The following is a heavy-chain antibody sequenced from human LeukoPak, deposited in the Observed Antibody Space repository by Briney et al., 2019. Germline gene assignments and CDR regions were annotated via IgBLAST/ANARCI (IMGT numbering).Heavy chain of an antibody. CDR1: GFTLSDYY. CDR2: ISSSGSTI. J-gene: IGHJ6*03. V-gene: IGHV3-11*01. Sequence: GGSLRLSCAASGFTLSDYYMSWIRQAPGKGLEWVLYISSSGSTIYYADSVKGRFTISRDNAKNSLYLQMNSLRAEDTAVYYCAREPDYYYYYMDVWGKGTTVTVSS. CDR3: AREPDYYYYYMDV.